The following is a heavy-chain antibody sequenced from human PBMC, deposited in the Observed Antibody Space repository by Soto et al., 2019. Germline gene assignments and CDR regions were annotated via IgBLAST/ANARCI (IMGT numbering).Heavy chain of an antibody. CDR3: ARRGYSYGYFDY. CDR1: GGSISSYY. D-gene: IGHD5-18*01. J-gene: IGHJ4*02. Sequence: SETLSLTCTVSGGSISSYYWSWIRQPPGKGLEWIGYIYYSGSTNCNPSLKSRVTISVDTSKNQFSLKLSSVTAADTAVYYCARRGYSYGYFDYWGQGTLVTVSS. CDR2: IYYSGST. V-gene: IGHV4-59*08.